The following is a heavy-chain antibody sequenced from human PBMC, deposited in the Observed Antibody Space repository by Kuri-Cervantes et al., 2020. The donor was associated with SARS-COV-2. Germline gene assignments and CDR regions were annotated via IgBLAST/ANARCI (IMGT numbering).Heavy chain of an antibody. D-gene: IGHD6-13*01. CDR2: ISAYNGNT. CDR1: GYTFTSYG. CDR3: ARAPRIGQQLVRRYYFDY. V-gene: IGHV1-18*01. Sequence: ASVQVSCKTSGYTFTSYGISWVRQDPGQGLEWMGWISAYNGNTNYAPKLQGRVTMTTDTSTSTAYMEQRSLRSDDTAVYYCARAPRIGQQLVRRYYFDYWGQGTLVTVSS. J-gene: IGHJ4*02.